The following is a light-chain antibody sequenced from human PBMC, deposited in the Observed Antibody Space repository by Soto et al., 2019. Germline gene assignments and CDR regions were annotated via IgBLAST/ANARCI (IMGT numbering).Light chain of an antibody. Sequence: QSVLTQPPSVSGAPGQRVTIPCTGSSSNIGAGYEVHWYQQLPGTAPKLLIYGNSNRPSGVPDRFSGSKSGSSASLAISGLQAEDEADYYCQSHDSSLSAYYVFGTGTRSPS. CDR3: QSHDSSLSAYYV. CDR2: GNS. CDR1: SSNIGAGYE. V-gene: IGLV1-40*01. J-gene: IGLJ1*01.